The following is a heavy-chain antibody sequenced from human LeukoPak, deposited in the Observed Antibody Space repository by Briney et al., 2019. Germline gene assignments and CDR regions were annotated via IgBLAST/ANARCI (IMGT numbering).Heavy chain of an antibody. Sequence: SETLSLTCTVAGGSISSYNWSWIRQPPAKGLEWLGYIYYSGSTNYNPSLKSRVTISVDTSKNQFSLKLSSVTAADTAVYYCARGVGYLSSPMDVWGQGTTVTVSS. CDR2: IYYSGST. J-gene: IGHJ6*02. V-gene: IGHV4-59*13. CDR3: ARGVGYLSSPMDV. CDR1: GGSISSYN. D-gene: IGHD6-6*01.